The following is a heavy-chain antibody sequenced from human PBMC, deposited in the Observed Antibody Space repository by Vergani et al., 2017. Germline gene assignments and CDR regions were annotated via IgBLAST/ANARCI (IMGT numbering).Heavy chain of an antibody. J-gene: IGHJ5*02. V-gene: IGHV3-9*01. D-gene: IGHD4-17*01. CDR3: AKDMGGDYGWFDP. Sequence: VQLVESGGGLVQPGRSLRLSCAASGFTFDDYAMHWVRQAPGKGLEWVSGISWNSGSIGYADSVKGRFTISRDNAKNSLYLQMNSLRAEDTALYYCAKDMGGDYGWFDPWGQGTLVTVSS. CDR2: ISWNSGSI. CDR1: GFTFDDYA.